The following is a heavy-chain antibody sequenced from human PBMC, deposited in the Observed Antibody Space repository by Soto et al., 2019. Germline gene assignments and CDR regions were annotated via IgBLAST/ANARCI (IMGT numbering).Heavy chain of an antibody. J-gene: IGHJ6*02. D-gene: IGHD3-10*01. Sequence: QVQLQESGPGLVKPSGTLSLTCAVSGGSISSSNWWSWVRQPPGKGLEWIGEIYHSGSTNYNPSLKSRVTISVDKSKNQFSLKLSSVTAADTAVYYCARGYGSGITQGYYYYYGMDVWGQGTTVTVSS. CDR3: ARGYGSGITQGYYYYYGMDV. CDR1: GGSISSSNW. V-gene: IGHV4-4*02. CDR2: IYHSGST.